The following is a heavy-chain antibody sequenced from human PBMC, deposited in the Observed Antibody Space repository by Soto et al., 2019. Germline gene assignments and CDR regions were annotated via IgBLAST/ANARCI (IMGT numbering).Heavy chain of an antibody. V-gene: IGHV3-48*01. J-gene: IGHJ4*02. Sequence: PGGSLRLSCAASGFTFSDYSMSWVRQAPGKGLEWVSYISGSSGTKYYADTVKGRFTISRDNAKNSLYLQMNSLRAEATVVYHCATHDGPAADGLVVEFWGQGTLVTVSS. CDR3: ATHDGPAADGLVVEF. CDR2: ISGSSGTK. CDR1: GFTFSDYS. D-gene: IGHD6-13*01.